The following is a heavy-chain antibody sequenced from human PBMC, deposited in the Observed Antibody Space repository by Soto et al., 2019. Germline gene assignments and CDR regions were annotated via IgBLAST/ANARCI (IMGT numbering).Heavy chain of an antibody. Sequence: GASVKVSCKASGYTFTSYGISWVRQAPGQGLEWMGWISAYNGNTNNAQKLQGRDNMTTVTSTSTAYMELRSLSSDDTAVYSCAVDRHYDILTCDDHCDGMDVWGQGTTVIVSS. CDR2: ISAYNGNT. J-gene: IGHJ6*01. CDR1: GYTFTSYG. V-gene: IGHV1-18*04. CDR3: AVDRHYDILTCDDHCDGMDV. D-gene: IGHD3-9*01.